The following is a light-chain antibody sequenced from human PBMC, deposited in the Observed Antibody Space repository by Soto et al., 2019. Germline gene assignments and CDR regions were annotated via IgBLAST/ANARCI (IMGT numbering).Light chain of an antibody. CDR3: SSYTSSSTLV. CDR1: SSDVGGYNY. J-gene: IGLJ2*01. CDR2: EVS. Sequence: QSALTQPASVSGSPGQSITISCTGTSSDVGGYNYVSWYQQHPGKAPKLMIYEVSTRPSGISNRFPGSKSGNTASLTISGLKAEDEADYYCSSYTSSSTLVFGGGTKLTVL. V-gene: IGLV2-14*01.